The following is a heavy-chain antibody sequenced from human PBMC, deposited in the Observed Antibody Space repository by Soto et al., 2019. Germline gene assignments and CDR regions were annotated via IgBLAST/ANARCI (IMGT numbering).Heavy chain of an antibody. CDR2: IDHSGSI. CDR1: GGSFSGYY. V-gene: IGHV4-34*01. Sequence: SETLSLTCAVYGGSFSGYYWSWTRQTPGKGLEWIGEIDHSGSIKYNPSLESRVSISLDTSRNQFSLKLSSVTAADSAVFYCATGGGAAPGTWGQGTLVTVSS. CDR3: ATGGGAAPGT. D-gene: IGHD6-13*01. J-gene: IGHJ4*02.